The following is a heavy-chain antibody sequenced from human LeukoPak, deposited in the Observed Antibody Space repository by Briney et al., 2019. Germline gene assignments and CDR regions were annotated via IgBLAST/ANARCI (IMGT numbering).Heavy chain of an antibody. CDR3: AKRGVVIRVILVGFHKEAYYFDS. J-gene: IGHJ4*02. Sequence: GGSLRLSCAVSGITISNYGMSWVRQAPGKGLEWVAGISGSGGTTTYADSVKGRFTISRDNPRNILYLQMNSLRAEDTAVYFCAKRGVVIRVILVGFHKEAYYFDSWGQGALVTVSS. D-gene: IGHD3-22*01. V-gene: IGHV3-23*01. CDR1: GITISNYG. CDR2: ISGSGGTT.